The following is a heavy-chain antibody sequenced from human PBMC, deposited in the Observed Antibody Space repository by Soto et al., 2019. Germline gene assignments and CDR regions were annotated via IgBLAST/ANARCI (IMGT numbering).Heavy chain of an antibody. CDR2: IYPGDSDT. Sequence: PGESLKISCKGSGYSFTSYWIGWVRQMPGKGLEWMGIIYPGDSDTRYSPSFQGQVTISADKSISTAYLQWSSLKASDTAMYYCAGGSGYEKTTYYYYGMDVWGKGTTVTVSS. D-gene: IGHD5-12*01. J-gene: IGHJ6*04. V-gene: IGHV5-51*01. CDR3: AGGSGYEKTTYYYYGMDV. CDR1: GYSFTSYW.